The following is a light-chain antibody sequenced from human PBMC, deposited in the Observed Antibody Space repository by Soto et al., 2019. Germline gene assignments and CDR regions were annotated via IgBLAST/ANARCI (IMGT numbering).Light chain of an antibody. Sequence: DIPLTQSPSFLSASVGDRVTITCRASQGISSHLAWYQQKPGKAPKLLIYAASTLQSGVPSRFSGSGSGTEFTLTISSLQPEDFATYYCQQLNSYPITFGQGTRLEIK. CDR1: QGISSH. CDR2: AAS. J-gene: IGKJ5*01. V-gene: IGKV1-9*01. CDR3: QQLNSYPIT.